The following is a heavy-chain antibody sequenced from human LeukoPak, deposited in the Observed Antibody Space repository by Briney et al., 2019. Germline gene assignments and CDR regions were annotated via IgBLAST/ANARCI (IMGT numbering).Heavy chain of an antibody. Sequence: GASVEISCKASGYTFTSYYMHWVRQAPGQGLEWMGIINPSGGSTSYAQKFQGRVTMTRDMSTSTVYMELSSLRSEDTAVYYCASSISLYNWFDSWGQGTLVTVSS. CDR3: ASSISLYNWFDS. D-gene: IGHD3-16*02. V-gene: IGHV1-46*01. J-gene: IGHJ5*01. CDR1: GYTFTSYY. CDR2: INPSGGST.